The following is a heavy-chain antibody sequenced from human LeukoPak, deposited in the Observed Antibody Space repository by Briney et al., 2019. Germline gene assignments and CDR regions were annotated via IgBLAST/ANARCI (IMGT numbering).Heavy chain of an antibody. D-gene: IGHD3-10*01. CDR2: IYTSGST. V-gene: IGHV4-61*02. J-gene: IGHJ3*02. CDR3: ARDVSYYGSGYDAFDI. CDR1: SGSISSASYY. Sequence: SETLSLTCTVSSGSISSASYYWGWIRQPAGKGLEWIGRIYTSGSTNYNPSLKSRVTMSVDTSRNQFSLKLSSVTAADTAVYYCARDVSYYGSGYDAFDIWGQGTMVTVSS.